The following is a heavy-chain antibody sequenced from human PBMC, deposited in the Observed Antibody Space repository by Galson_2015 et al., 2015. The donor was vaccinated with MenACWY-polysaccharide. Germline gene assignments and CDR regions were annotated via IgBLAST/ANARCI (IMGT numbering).Heavy chain of an antibody. CDR1: GYTFSSYD. CDR3: ARGRRDTAVAAPAAVLLDY. Sequence: SVKVSCKASGYTFSSYDINWVRQATGQRLEWMGWMNPNSGNTGYAQKFQGRVTMTRNTSISTAYMELSSLTSEDTAVYYSARGRRDTAVAAPAAVLLDYWGQGILVTVSS. J-gene: IGHJ4*02. D-gene: IGHD6-19*01. V-gene: IGHV1-8*01. CDR2: MNPNSGNT.